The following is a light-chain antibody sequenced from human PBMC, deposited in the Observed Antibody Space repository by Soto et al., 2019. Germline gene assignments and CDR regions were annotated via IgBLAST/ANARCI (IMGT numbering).Light chain of an antibody. V-gene: IGLV2-14*01. J-gene: IGLJ1*01. Sequence: QSALTQPASVSRSPGQSITISCTGTSSDVGGYNYVSWYQHHPGKAPKLMIYEVVNRPSGVSNRFSGSKSGYTASLTISGLQAEDESDYYCTSYTSSSPLVFGTGTKLTIL. CDR2: EVV. CDR3: TSYTSSSPLV. CDR1: SSDVGGYNY.